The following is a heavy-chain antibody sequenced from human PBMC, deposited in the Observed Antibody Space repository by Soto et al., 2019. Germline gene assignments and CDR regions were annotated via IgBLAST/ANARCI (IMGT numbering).Heavy chain of an antibody. CDR2: IYPGDSDT. Sequence: GESLKISCKGSGYSFTSYWIGWVRQMPGKGLEWMGIIYPGDSDTRYSPSFQGQVTISADKSISTAYLQWSSLKASDTAMYYCARREYRYVYGMEVWGQGTTVTVSS. J-gene: IGHJ6*02. CDR3: ARREYRYVYGMEV. V-gene: IGHV5-51*01. D-gene: IGHD5-18*01. CDR1: GYSFTSYW.